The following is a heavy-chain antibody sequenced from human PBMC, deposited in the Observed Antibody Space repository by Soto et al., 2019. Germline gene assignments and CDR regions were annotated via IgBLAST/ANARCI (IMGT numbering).Heavy chain of an antibody. D-gene: IGHD4-17*01. J-gene: IGHJ4*02. CDR2: ISGSGGST. CDR1: GFTFSSYA. CDR3: AKGLDTWTTTVTTAEISLGY. V-gene: IGHV3-23*01. Sequence: GGSLRLSCAASGFTFSSYAMSWVRQAPGKGLEWVSAISGSGGSTYYADSVKGRFTISRDNSKNTLYLQMNSLRAEDTAVYYCAKGLDTWTTTVTTAEISLGYWGQGTLVTVSS.